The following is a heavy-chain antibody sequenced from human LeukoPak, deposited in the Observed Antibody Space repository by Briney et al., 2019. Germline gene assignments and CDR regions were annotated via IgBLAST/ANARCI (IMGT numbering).Heavy chain of an antibody. CDR1: GYSISSGYY. J-gene: IGHJ6*03. Sequence: SETLSLTCTVSGYSISSGYYWGWIRQPPGKGLEWIGSIYHSGSTYYNPSLKSRVTISVDTSKNQFSLKLSSVTAADTAVYYCARDNYDSTSYYYYYYMDVWGKGTTVTVSS. D-gene: IGHD4-11*01. V-gene: IGHV4-38-2*02. CDR2: IYHSGST. CDR3: ARDNYDSTSYYYYYYMDV.